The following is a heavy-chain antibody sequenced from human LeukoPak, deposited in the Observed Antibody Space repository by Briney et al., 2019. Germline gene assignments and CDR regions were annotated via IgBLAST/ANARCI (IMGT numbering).Heavy chain of an antibody. D-gene: IGHD3-22*01. CDR3: ARSHRSLRLLLPTDY. CDR1: GYTFTSYG. V-gene: IGHV1-18*01. CDR2: ISAYNGNT. J-gene: IGHJ4*02. Sequence: ASVKVSCKASGYTFTSYGISWVRQAPGQGLEWMGWISAYNGNTNYAQKLQGRVTMTTDTSTSTAYMELRSLRSDDTAVYYCARSHRSLRLLLPTDYWGQGTLVTVSS.